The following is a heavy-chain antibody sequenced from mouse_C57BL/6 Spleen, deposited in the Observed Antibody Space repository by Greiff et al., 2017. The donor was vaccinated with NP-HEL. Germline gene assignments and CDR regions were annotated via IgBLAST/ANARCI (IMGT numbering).Heavy chain of an antibody. D-gene: IGHD4-1*01. CDR2: SRNKANDYTT. Sequence: DVTLVESGGGLVQSGRSLRLSCATSGFTFSDFYMEWVRQAPGKGLEWIAASRNKANDYTTEYSASVKGRFIVSRDTSQSILYLQMNALSAEDTAIYYCARDLTGPFDYWGQGTTLTVSS. V-gene: IGHV7-1*01. CDR1: GFTFSDFY. J-gene: IGHJ2*01. CDR3: ARDLTGPFDY.